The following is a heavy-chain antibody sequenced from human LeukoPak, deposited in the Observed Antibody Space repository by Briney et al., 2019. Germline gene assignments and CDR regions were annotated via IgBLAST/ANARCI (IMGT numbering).Heavy chain of an antibody. D-gene: IGHD3-16*01. CDR1: GFTFSSYW. CDR2: IKQDGSEK. CDR3: ARAKRLGLNNWFDP. Sequence: GGSLRLSCAASGFTFSSYWMSWVRQAPGKGLEWVANIKQDGSEKYYVDSVKGRFTISRDNAKNSLYLQMNSLRAEDTAVYYCARAKRLGLNNWFDPWGQGTLVTVSS. J-gene: IGHJ5*02. V-gene: IGHV3-7*01.